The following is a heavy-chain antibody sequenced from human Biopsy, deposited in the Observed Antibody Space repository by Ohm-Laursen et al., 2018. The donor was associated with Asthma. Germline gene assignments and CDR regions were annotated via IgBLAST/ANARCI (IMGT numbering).Heavy chain of an antibody. CDR3: ARLADCSGGACYSYGWFDP. V-gene: IGHV4-59*01. J-gene: IGHJ5*02. Sequence: PGTLSLTCSVYGGSISSFYWSWIRQSPEKGLEWMGYVYWTGSTNYNPSLKSRITMSVDTSKNRMFLELTSVTAADTAVYYCARLADCSGGACYSYGWFDPWGQGTRVTVSS. D-gene: IGHD2-15*01. CDR2: VYWTGST. CDR1: GGSISSFY.